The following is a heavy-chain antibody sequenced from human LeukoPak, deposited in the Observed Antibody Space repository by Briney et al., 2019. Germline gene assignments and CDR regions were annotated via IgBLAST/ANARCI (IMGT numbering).Heavy chain of an antibody. CDR3: ARPTVTTGGAFDI. CDR2: IYYSGST. V-gene: IGHV4-59*01. CDR1: GGSISSYY. J-gene: IGHJ3*02. D-gene: IGHD4-17*01. Sequence: SETLSLTCTVSGGSISSYYWSWIRQPPGKGLEWIGYIYYSGSTNYNPSLKSRVTISVDTSKNQFSLKLSSVTAADTAVYYCARPTVTTGGAFDIWGQGTMVTVSP.